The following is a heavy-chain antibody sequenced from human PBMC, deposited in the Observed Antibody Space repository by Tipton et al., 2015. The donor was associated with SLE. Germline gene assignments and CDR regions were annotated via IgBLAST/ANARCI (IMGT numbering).Heavy chain of an antibody. J-gene: IGHJ4*02. D-gene: IGHD4-11*01. V-gene: IGHV1-46*01. CDR3: ARDFYSNEGCAY. CDR1: GYTFSSYH. CDR2: INPNGGST. Sequence: QLVQSGPEVKKPGASLKVSCTASGYTFSSYHMHWVRQAPGQGLEWMGIINPNGGSTRYAQKFQGRVTMTTDTSTSTVYMELSSLRSEDTAVDDCARDFYSNEGCAYWGQGTLVTVSS.